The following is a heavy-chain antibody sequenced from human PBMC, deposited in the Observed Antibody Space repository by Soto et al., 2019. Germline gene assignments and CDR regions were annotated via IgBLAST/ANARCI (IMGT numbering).Heavy chain of an antibody. CDR1: GYTFTSYG. V-gene: IGHV1-18*01. D-gene: IGHD2-8*02. CDR2: ISAYNGNT. CDR3: ARDGGVQARFDP. Sequence: VQLVQSEAEVKKPGASVKVSCKASGYTFTSYGISWVGQAPGQGLEWMGWISAYNGNTNYAQKHQGRVTMSTDPSTSRAYMGARSLRAGDRAVYFCARDGGVQARFDPWGQGALVTLSS. J-gene: IGHJ5*02.